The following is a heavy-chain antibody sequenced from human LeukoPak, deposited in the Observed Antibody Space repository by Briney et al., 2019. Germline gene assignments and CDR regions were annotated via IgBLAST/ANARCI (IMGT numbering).Heavy chain of an antibody. V-gene: IGHV3-7*01. CDR2: IKQDGSEK. D-gene: IGHD2-2*01. CDR1: GFILSTSW. J-gene: IGHJ3*02. CDR3: ARGSSSTSPYDAFDI. Sequence: GGSLRLSCAASGFILSTSWMSWVRQAPGKGLECVANIKQDGSEKYYVDSVKGRFTISRDNAKNSLYLQMNSLRAEDTAVYYCARGSSSTSPYDAFDIWGQGTMVTVSS.